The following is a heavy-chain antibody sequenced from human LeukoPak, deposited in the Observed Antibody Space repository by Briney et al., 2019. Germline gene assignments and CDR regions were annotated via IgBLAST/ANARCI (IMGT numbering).Heavy chain of an antibody. D-gene: IGHD6-13*01. V-gene: IGHV3-30*18. J-gene: IGHJ4*02. CDR1: GFTFSNYG. Sequence: GGSLRLSCTASGFTFSNYGMHWVRQAPGKGLEWMATISYDGNNNYYTYSVKGRFTISRDNSKNTLYLQMNSLRAEDTAVYYCAKDRVAAGTGYWGQGTLVTVSS. CDR2: ISYDGNNN. CDR3: AKDRVAAGTGY.